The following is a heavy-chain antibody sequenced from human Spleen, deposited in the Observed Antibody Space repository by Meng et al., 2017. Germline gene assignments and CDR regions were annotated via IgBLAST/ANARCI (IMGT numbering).Heavy chain of an antibody. CDR1: GGSFSGYY. J-gene: IGHJ4*02. CDR2: NKDGEDT. V-gene: IGHV4-34*01. CDR3: ASGGSGWYSRSYFDY. Sequence: LMRWEMGSSAWVVSGGSFSGYYWGWFQQPPGRRLEWIGQNKDGEDTDYNPSMKSRVPITVDTSKKLFSLSLISVMAADTAADYCASGGSGWYSRSYFDYWGQGALVTVSS. D-gene: IGHD6-19*01.